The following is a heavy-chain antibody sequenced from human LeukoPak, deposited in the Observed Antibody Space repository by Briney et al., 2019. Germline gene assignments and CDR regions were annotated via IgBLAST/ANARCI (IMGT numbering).Heavy chain of an antibody. CDR2: IHSDGIGT. Sequence: GGSLRLSCAASGFSFSTSWMHWVRQAPGKGLVWVSRIHSDGIGTTYADSVKGRFTISRDNSKNTLDLQMNNLRAEDTAVYYCARDHYYVPDYWGQGTLVTVST. CDR1: GFSFSTSW. V-gene: IGHV3-74*03. CDR3: ARDHYYVPDY. J-gene: IGHJ4*02. D-gene: IGHD3-10*02.